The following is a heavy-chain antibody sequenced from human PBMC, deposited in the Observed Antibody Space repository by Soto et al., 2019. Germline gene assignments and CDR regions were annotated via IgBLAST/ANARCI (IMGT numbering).Heavy chain of an antibody. J-gene: IGHJ6*01. V-gene: IGHV1-69*01. CDR3: ARDLRDDILAGYYDITDYYGMEV. Sequence: QVQLVQSGAEVKKPGSSVKVSCKASGGTFSSYAISWVRQAPGQGLEWMGGIIPIVGTANYAPKFKGRVRMTSEEATDTAYMGPSSMSEEDTAVYYWARDLRDDILAGYYDITDYYGMEVWGHGNTVTVS. CDR2: IIPIVGTA. D-gene: IGHD3-9*01. CDR1: GGTFSSYA.